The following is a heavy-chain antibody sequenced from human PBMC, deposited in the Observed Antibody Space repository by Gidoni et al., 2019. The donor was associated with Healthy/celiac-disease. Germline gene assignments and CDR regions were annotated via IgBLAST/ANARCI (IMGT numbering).Heavy chain of an antibody. V-gene: IGHV3-23*01. D-gene: IGHD3-10*01. J-gene: IGHJ4*02. Sequence: EVQLLESGGGLVQPGGSLRLSCAASGFSFSTYAMSWVRQAPGKGLEWVSAISGRDGSTYYADSVKGRFTISRDNSKNTLYLYMNSLRAEDTAVYYCAKDDLWGSGFGGQGTLVTVSS. CDR1: GFSFSTYA. CDR2: ISGRDGST. CDR3: AKDDLWGSGF.